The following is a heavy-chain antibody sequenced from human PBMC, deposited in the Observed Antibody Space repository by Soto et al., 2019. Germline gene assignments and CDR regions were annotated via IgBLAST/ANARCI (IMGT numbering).Heavy chain of an antibody. J-gene: IGHJ6*02. Sequence: EVQLLESGGGLVQPGGSLRLSCAASGFSFSTYAMTWVRQAPGKGLEWVSTIGGGGRTTYYADSVKGRFTISRDNSKNTVYLQMNSLRAEDTAVYYCGKNGQVDVWGQGTTVTVTS. V-gene: IGHV3-23*01. CDR2: IGGGGRTT. CDR3: GKNGQVDV. CDR1: GFSFSTYA.